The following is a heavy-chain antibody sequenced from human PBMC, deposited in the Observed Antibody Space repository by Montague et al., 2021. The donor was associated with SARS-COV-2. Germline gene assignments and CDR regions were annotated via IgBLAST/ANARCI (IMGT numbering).Heavy chain of an antibody. J-gene: IGHJ6*03. CDR3: ARGDLVAILGVVNYYYYYYMDV. CDR2: IYYSGST. V-gene: IGHV4-59*01. CDR1: GGSISSYY. D-gene: IGHD3-3*01. Sequence: SETLSLTCTVSGGSISSYYWSWIRQPPGKGLEWIGYIYYSGSTNYNPSLKSRVTISVDTSKNQFSLKLGSVTAADTAVYYCARGDLVAILGVVNYYYYYYMDVWGKGTTVTVSS.